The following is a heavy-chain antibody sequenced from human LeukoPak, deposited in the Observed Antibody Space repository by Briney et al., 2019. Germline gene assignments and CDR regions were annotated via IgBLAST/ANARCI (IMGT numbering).Heavy chain of an antibody. CDR3: AKDSPGCSSTSCYFHY. CDR2: ISGNSGYT. Sequence: GGSLRLSCAASGFTFDDYAMHWVRQAPGKGLEWVSDISGNSGYTYYASSVKGRFTISRDNSKNTLYLQMNSLRADDTAVYYCAKDSPGCSSTSCYFHYWGQGSLVTVSS. D-gene: IGHD2-2*01. V-gene: IGHV3-23*01. CDR1: GFTFDDYA. J-gene: IGHJ4*02.